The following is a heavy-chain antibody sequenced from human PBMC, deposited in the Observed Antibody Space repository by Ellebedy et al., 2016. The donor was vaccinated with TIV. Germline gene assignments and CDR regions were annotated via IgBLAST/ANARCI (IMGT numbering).Heavy chain of an antibody. CDR2: VCGAGNRA. CDR1: EFTLMNYA. V-gene: IGHV3-23*01. D-gene: IGHD3-22*01. CDR3: VKGGYREIHYHSTAYDR. J-gene: IGHJ4*02. Sequence: GESLKISCTTSEFTLMNYAMSWVRQAPGKGLEWVSTVCGAGNRAYYADSVKGRFTISRDIPKNTLYLQMDSLSAEDTAVYYCVKGGYREIHYHSTAYDRWGQGTLVTVSS.